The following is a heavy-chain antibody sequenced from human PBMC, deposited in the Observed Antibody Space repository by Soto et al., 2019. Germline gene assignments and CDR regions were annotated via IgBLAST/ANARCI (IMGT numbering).Heavy chain of an antibody. J-gene: IGHJ6*02. CDR1: GYTFTSYG. Sequence: QVQLVQSGAEVKKPGASVKVSCKASGYTFTSYGISWVRQAPGQGLEWMGWISAYNGNTNYAQKLQGRVTMTTDTTTSTAYLELRSLKADDTAVYYCARVMGYSYGSGSYHGMDVWGQGTTVTVSS. CDR3: ARVMGYSYGSGSYHGMDV. CDR2: ISAYNGNT. V-gene: IGHV1-18*01. D-gene: IGHD3-10*01.